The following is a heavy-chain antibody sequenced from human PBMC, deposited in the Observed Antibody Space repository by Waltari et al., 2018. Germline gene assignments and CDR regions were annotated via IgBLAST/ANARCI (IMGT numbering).Heavy chain of an antibody. Sequence: QVQLQQWGAGLLKPSETLSLTCAVYGGSFSGYYWSLIRQPPGKGLAWLGEINHSGSTNSTPSLKSRVTISVDTSTNQFSLKLSSVTAADTAVYYCARVMLYCSSTSCDAFDIWGQGTMVTVSS. CDR2: INHSGST. CDR3: ARVMLYCSSTSCDAFDI. CDR1: GGSFSGYY. J-gene: IGHJ3*02. V-gene: IGHV4-34*01. D-gene: IGHD2-2*01.